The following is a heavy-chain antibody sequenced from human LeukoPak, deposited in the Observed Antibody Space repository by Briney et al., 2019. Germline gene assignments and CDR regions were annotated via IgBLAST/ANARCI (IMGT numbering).Heavy chain of an antibody. J-gene: IGHJ3*02. CDR2: IYYSRST. CDR3: AREEYCSGGSCYLAFDI. V-gene: IGHV4-59*01. CDR1: GGSISSYY. Sequence: SETLSLTCTVSGGSISSYYWSWIRQPPGKGLEWIGYIYYSRSTNYNPSLKSRVTISVDTSKNQFSLKLSSVTAADTAVYYCAREEYCSGGSCYLAFDIWGQGTMVTVSS. D-gene: IGHD2-15*01.